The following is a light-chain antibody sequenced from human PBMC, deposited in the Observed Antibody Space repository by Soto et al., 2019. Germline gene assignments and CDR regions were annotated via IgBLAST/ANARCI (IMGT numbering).Light chain of an antibody. CDR2: GAF. CDR3: QQYYNWYT. CDR1: HSVGTN. Sequence: ETVMTQSPATLSVSPGERATLSCRASHSVGTNLAWYQHKPGQAPRLLIYGAFTRATDVPARFSGSGSGTEFTLTINSLQSEDFAVYFCQQYYNWYTYGQGTKVEIK. J-gene: IGKJ2*01. V-gene: IGKV3-15*01.